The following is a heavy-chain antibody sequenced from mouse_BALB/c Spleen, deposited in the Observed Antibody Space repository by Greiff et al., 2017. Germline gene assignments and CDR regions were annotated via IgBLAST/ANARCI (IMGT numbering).Heavy chain of an antibody. Sequence: VKLQESGAELVRPGTSVKMSCKAAGYTFTNYWIGWVKQRPGHGLEWIGDIYPGGGYTNYNEKFKGKATLTADTSSSTAYMQLSSLTSEDSTIYYCARRDILRAYYYAMDYWGQGTSVTVSS. CDR3: ARRDILRAYYYAMDY. CDR1: GYTFTNYW. J-gene: IGHJ4*01. V-gene: IGHV1-63*02. D-gene: IGHD1-1*01. CDR2: IYPGGGYT.